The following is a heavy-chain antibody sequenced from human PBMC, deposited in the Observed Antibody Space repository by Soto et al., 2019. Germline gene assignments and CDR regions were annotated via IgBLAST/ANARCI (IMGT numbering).Heavy chain of an antibody. CDR3: AKVGQLVGDY. Sequence: VQLVESGGGVVQPGRSLRLSCAASGFTFSSYGMHWVRQAPGKGLEWVAVISYDGSNKYYADSVKGRFTISRDNSKNTLYLQMNSLRAEDTAVYYCAKVGQLVGDYWGQGTLVTVSS. J-gene: IGHJ4*02. D-gene: IGHD6-6*01. V-gene: IGHV3-30*18. CDR2: ISYDGSNK. CDR1: GFTFSSYG.